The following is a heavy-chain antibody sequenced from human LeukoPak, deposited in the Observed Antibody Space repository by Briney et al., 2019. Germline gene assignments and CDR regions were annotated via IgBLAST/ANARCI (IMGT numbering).Heavy chain of an antibody. CDR3: ATRPPHLVTDSGTLFDY. V-gene: IGHV1-24*01. CDR2: FDPEDGET. Sequence: GSSVKVSCKASGGTFSSYAISWVRQAPGKGLEWMGGFDPEDGETIYAQKFQGRVTMTEDTTTDTAYMELSSLRSEDTAVYYCATRPPHLVTDSGTLFDYWGQGTLVTVSS. D-gene: IGHD5-12*01. J-gene: IGHJ4*02. CDR1: GGTFSSYA.